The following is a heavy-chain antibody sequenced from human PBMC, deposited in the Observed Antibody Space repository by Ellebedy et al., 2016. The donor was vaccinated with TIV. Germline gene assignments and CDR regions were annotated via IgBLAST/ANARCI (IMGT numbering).Heavy chain of an antibody. D-gene: IGHD6-13*01. CDR1: GFTFSNYW. CDR2: INPAGTEK. V-gene: IGHV3-7*01. J-gene: IGHJ4*02. CDR3: TGAISAGFIDS. Sequence: GGSLRLFXTASGFTFSNYWINWVRQAPGKGLEWVANINPAGTEKNYVDSVKGRFTMSRDNAKNSLYLQMNSPRAEDTALYYCTGAISAGFIDSWGQGTLVTVSS.